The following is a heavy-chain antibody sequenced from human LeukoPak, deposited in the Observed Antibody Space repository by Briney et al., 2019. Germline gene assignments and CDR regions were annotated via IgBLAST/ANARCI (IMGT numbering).Heavy chain of an antibody. CDR2: ISAYNGNT. D-gene: IGHD3-3*01. Sequence: ASVKVSCKASGYTSTSYGISWVRQAPGQGLEWMGWISAYNGNTNYAQKLQGRVTMTTDTSTSTAYMELRSLRSDDTAVYYCARNYDFWRSHYYYYYMDVWGKGTTVTVSS. V-gene: IGHV1-18*01. J-gene: IGHJ6*03. CDR1: GYTSTSYG. CDR3: ARNYDFWRSHYYYYYMDV.